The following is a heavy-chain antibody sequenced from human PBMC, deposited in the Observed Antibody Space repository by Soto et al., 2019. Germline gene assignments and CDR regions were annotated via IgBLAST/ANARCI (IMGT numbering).Heavy chain of an antibody. J-gene: IGHJ6*02. V-gene: IGHV2-70*01. CDR2: IDWDDDK. CDR1: GFSLSTSGMC. D-gene: IGHD2-15*01. CDR3: ARIPVVVVAANYYYYYGMDV. Sequence: SGPTLVNPTQTLTLTCTFSGFSLSTSGMCVSWIRQPPGKALEWLALIDWDDDKYYSTSLKTRLTISKDTSKNQVVLTMTNMDPVDTATYYCARIPVVVVAANYYYYYGMDVWGQGTTVTVSS.